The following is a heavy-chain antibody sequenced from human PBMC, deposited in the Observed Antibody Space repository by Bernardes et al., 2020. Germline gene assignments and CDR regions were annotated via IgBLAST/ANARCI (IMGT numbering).Heavy chain of an antibody. CDR3: ARTFYYDRGGDSLFDY. CDR2: ISPKSGAT. Sequence: ASEKVSCTASGYTFSDYYTHWLRQAPGQGLEWMGWISPKSGATNHAQKFQGRVTMTRDTSISTDYMELSRLRSDDTAVYYCARTFYYDRGGDSLFDYWGQGTPVTVSS. CDR1: GYTFSDYY. J-gene: IGHJ4*02. V-gene: IGHV1-2*02. D-gene: IGHD2-21*01.